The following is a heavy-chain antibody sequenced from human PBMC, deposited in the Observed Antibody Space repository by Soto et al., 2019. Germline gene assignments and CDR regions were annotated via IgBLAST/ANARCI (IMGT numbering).Heavy chain of an antibody. CDR2: ISYDGSNK. J-gene: IGHJ6*02. CDR1: GFTFSSYG. CDR3: AKEGAGRGYYYYGMDV. D-gene: IGHD1-26*01. V-gene: IGHV3-30*18. Sequence: QVQLVESGGGVVQPGRSLRLSCAASGFTFSSYGMHWVRQAPGKGLEWVAVISYDGSNKYYADSVKGRFTISRDNSKNMLYLQMNSLRAEDTAVYYCAKEGAGRGYYYYGMDVWGQGTTVTVSS.